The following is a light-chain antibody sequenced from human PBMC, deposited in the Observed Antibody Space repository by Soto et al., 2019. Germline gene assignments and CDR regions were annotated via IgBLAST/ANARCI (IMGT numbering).Light chain of an antibody. V-gene: IGKV1-9*01. CDR3: QQVNSFPST. CDR2: AAS. CDR1: QGISSH. Sequence: IQLTQSPSSLSASVGDRVTITCRASQGISSHLAWYQQKPGKAPKLLIYAASTLQTGVPSRFRGGGSGTEFTLTLSSLQPEDFETYYCQQVNSFPSTFGQGTRLEIK. J-gene: IGKJ5*01.